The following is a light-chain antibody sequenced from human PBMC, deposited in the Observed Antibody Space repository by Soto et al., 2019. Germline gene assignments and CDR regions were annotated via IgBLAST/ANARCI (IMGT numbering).Light chain of an antibody. V-gene: IGLV1-44*01. J-gene: IGLJ2*01. Sequence: QSALTQPPSVSGTPGQEVVISCSGSGSNIGRKSVNWYQHLPGMAPKLLIFSNTHRPSGVPDRFSWSKSGTSASLAISGLQSDDEADYYCAAWDDSLNGFVFGGGTKVTVL. CDR1: GSNIGRKS. CDR3: AAWDDSLNGFV. CDR2: SNT.